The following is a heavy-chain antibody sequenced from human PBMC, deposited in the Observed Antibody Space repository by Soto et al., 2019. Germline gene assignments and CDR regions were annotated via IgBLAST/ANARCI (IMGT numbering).Heavy chain of an antibody. D-gene: IGHD5-12*01. CDR1: GGSISSYY. CDR2: IYYSGST. J-gene: IGHJ4*02. Sequence: SETLSLTCTGSGGSISSYYWSWIRQPPGKGLEWIGDIYYSGSTNYNPSLKSRVTISVDTSKNQFSLKLSSVTAADTAVYYCARSPLSPHDGYSYFDFWGQGTLVTVSS. V-gene: IGHV4-59*01. CDR3: ARSPLSPHDGYSYFDF.